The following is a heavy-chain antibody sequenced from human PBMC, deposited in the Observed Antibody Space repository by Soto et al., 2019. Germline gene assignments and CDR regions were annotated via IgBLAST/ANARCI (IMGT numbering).Heavy chain of an antibody. D-gene: IGHD3-22*01. V-gene: IGHV4-30-4*01. J-gene: IGHJ6*02. CDR3: ARDSGLDYYDSSGPNTRNYYYYCMDV. Sequence: SETLSLTCTVSGGSISSGDYYWSWIRQPPGKGLEWIGYIYYSGSTYYNPSLKSRVTISVDTSKNQFSLKLSSVTAADTAVYYCARDSGLDYYDSSGPNTRNYYYYCMDVWGQGTTVTVSS. CDR2: IYYSGST. CDR1: GGSISSGDYY.